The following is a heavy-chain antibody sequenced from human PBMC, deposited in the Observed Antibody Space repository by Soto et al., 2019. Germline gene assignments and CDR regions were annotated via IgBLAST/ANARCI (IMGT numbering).Heavy chain of an antibody. CDR2: MWYDGSNK. CDR3: ARDGWVVVAGLDY. J-gene: IGHJ4*02. Sequence: QVQLVESGGGVVQPGRSLRLSCAASGFTFSTYGMHWVRQAPGKGLEWVAGMWYDGSNKYYADSVKGRFTISRDNSKNTLYLQMNSLRAEDTAVYYCARDGWVVVAGLDYWGQGTRVTVSS. CDR1: GFTFSTYG. D-gene: IGHD2-15*01. V-gene: IGHV3-33*01.